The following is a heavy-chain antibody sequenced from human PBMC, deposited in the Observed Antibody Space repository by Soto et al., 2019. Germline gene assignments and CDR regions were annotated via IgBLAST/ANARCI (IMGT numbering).Heavy chain of an antibody. J-gene: IGHJ5*02. V-gene: IGHV3-48*02. CDR2: ISFISTTI. Sequence: QLVESGGGLVQPGGSLRLSCAAFGFAFSTYSMNWVRQAPWKGLEWVSYISFISTTIFYADSVRGRFTIYRDNAKNSLCLQMNNLRDEDTAVYYCARDNGMAGSFDPWCQGTLVTVSS. CDR3: ARDNGMAGSFDP. CDR1: GFAFSTYS. D-gene: IGHD2-8*01.